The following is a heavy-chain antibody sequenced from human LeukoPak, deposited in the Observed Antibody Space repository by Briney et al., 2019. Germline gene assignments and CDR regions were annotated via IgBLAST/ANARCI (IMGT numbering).Heavy chain of an antibody. CDR3: SRDFNGRNDF. V-gene: IGHV3-74*01. CDR1: GFTFSSNW. J-gene: IGHJ4*02. D-gene: IGHD1-14*01. CDR2: INPDGSRT. Sequence: GGSLRLSCAASGFTFSSNWMHWVRQGPGKRLVWVSRINPDGSRTGYAESVKGRFTISRDNAKNTLSLEMNSLGDEDTAVYYCSRDFNGRNDFWGQGTLVTVSS.